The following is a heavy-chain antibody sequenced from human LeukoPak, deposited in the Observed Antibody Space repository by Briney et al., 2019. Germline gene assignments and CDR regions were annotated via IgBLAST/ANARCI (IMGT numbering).Heavy chain of an antibody. D-gene: IGHD4/OR15-4a*01. Sequence: PSETLSLTCTVSGYSISSGYYWGWIRQPPGKGLEWIGSIYHSGSTYYNPSLKSRVTISVDTSKNQFSLKLSSVTAADTAVYYCARHAMDYGYYYMDVWGKGTTVTISS. CDR2: IYHSGST. CDR1: GYSISSGYY. CDR3: ARHAMDYGYYYMDV. J-gene: IGHJ6*03. V-gene: IGHV4-38-2*02.